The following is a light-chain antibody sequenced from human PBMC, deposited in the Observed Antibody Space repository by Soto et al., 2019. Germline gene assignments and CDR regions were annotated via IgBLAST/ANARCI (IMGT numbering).Light chain of an antibody. V-gene: IGKV3-20*01. J-gene: IGKJ1*01. CDR1: QSVSSDY. CDR3: QQYDDSET. CDR2: GAS. Sequence: EIVLTQSPDTLSLSPGERATLSCRASQSVSSDYLAWYQQKPGRAPRLLIYGASNRATGVPDRFSGSGSGTDFTLTISRLEPEDFAVYYCQQYDDSETFGQGTKVEIK.